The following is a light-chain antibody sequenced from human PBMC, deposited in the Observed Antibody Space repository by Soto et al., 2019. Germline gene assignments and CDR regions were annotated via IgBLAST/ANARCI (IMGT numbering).Light chain of an antibody. CDR2: KAS. CDR1: HDIRKF. J-gene: IGKJ1*01. CDR3: QHYNSYSEA. V-gene: IGKV1-5*03. Sequence: DIQMTQSPSSLSASVGDRVTLSCRASHDIRKFLAWFQQKPGKAPKLLIYKASTLKSGVPSRFSGSGSGTEFTLTISSLQPDDFATYYCQHYNSYSEAFGQATKVDIK.